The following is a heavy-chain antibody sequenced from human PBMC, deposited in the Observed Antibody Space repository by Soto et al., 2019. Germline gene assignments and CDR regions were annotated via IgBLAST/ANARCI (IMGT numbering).Heavy chain of an antibody. Sequence: GESLKISCKGSGYSFTNYWIAWVRQMPGKGLEWMGIIYPGDSDTRYSPSFQGQVTISADKSISTAYLQWSSLRASDTAMYYCARALGYCRSTSCRLATDWFDPWGRGTLVTVSS. V-gene: IGHV5-51*03. CDR2: IYPGDSDT. CDR3: ARALGYCRSTSCRLATDWFDP. J-gene: IGHJ5*02. D-gene: IGHD2-2*01. CDR1: GYSFTNYW.